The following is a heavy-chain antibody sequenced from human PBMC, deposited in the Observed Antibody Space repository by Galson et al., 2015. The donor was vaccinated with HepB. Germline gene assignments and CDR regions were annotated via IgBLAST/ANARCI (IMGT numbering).Heavy chain of an antibody. CDR2: IYYSGST. V-gene: IGHV4-39*01. Sequence: LSLTCTVSGGSISSSSYYWGWIRQPPGKGLEWIGSIYYSGSTYYNPSLKSRVTISVDTSKNQFSLKLSSVTAADTAVYYCARQVVTAIDAFDIWGQGTMVTVSS. CDR1: GGSISSSSYY. J-gene: IGHJ3*02. CDR3: ARQVVTAIDAFDI. D-gene: IGHD2-21*02.